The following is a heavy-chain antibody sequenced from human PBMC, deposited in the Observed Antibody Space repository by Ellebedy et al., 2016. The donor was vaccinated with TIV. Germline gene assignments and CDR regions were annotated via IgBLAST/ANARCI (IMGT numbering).Heavy chain of an antibody. D-gene: IGHD3-9*01. CDR3: AKARRLLRYFGGPYYYYGMDV. Sequence: GESLKISXAASGFTFSSYAMSWVRQAPGKGLEWVSAISGSGGSTYYADSVKGRFTISRDNSKNTLYLQMNSLRAEDTAVYYCAKARRLLRYFGGPYYYYGMDVWGQGTTVTVSS. J-gene: IGHJ6*02. V-gene: IGHV3-23*01. CDR1: GFTFSSYA. CDR2: ISGSGGST.